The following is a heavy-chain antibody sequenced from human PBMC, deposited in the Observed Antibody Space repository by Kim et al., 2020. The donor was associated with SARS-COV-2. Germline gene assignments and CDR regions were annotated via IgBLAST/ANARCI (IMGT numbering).Heavy chain of an antibody. V-gene: IGHV1-46*01. D-gene: IGHD3-10*01. J-gene: IGHJ6*02. Sequence: ASVKVSCKASGYTFTSYYMHWVRQAPGQGLEWMGIINPSGGSTSYAQKFQGRVTMTRDTSTSTVYMELSSLRSEDTAVYYCATQAGGITMVRGVTPYYYYGMDVWGQGTTVTVSS. CDR3: ATQAGGITMVRGVTPYYYYGMDV. CDR1: GYTFTSYY. CDR2: INPSGGST.